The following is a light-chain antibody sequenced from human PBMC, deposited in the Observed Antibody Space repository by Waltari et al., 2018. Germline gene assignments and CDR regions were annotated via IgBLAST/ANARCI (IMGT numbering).Light chain of an antibody. CDR2: DVS. CDR3: SSYTSSSTLIV. CDR1: SSDFGGYNY. Sequence: QSALTQPASVSGSPGQSITISCTGTSSDFGGYNYVSWYQHHPGKAPKLMIDDVSNRPSGVSNRFSGSKAGNTASLTISGLQAEDEADYYCSSYTSSSTLIVFGTGTKVTGL. V-gene: IGLV2-14*03. J-gene: IGLJ1*01.